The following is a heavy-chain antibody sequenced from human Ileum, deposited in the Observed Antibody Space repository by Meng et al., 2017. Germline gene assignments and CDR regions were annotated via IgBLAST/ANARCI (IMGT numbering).Heavy chain of an antibody. V-gene: IGHV3-23*01. D-gene: IGHD2-15*01. CDR2: ISCSGGNT. CDR3: AKGREDIVVVVVGGTHDAFDI. CDR1: GFTFSSYA. Sequence: GESLKISCAASGFTFSSYAMSWVRQAPGKGLEWVSAISCSGGNTYYADSVKGRFTISRDNSKNTLYLQMNSLKAEDTAVYYCAKGREDIVVVVVGGTHDAFDIWGQGTMVTVSS. J-gene: IGHJ3*02.